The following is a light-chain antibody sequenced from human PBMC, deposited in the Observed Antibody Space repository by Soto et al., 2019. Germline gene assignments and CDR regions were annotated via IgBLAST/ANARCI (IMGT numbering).Light chain of an antibody. J-gene: IGKJ4*02. CDR3: VQGSHWPRT. Sequence: VVMTQSPLSLPVPLGQPASISCRSSQSLVNSDGNTYLNWFHQRPGQSPRRLIYTVSNRDSGVPDRFSGSGSGTDFTLRISRVEAEDVGVYYCVQGSHWPRTFGEGTTVEIK. V-gene: IGKV2-30*01. CDR2: TVS. CDR1: QSLVNSDGNTY.